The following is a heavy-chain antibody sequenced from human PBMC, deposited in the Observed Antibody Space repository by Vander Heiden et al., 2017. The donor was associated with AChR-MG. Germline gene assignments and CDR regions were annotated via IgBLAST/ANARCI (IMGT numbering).Heavy chain of an antibody. D-gene: IGHD2-21*01. CDR1: GFTFSSYG. CDR2: IWYDGSNK. CDR3: ARAGGWKYCGGDCYIDY. J-gene: IGHJ4*02. V-gene: IGHV3-33*01. Sequence: QVQLVESGGGVVQPGRSLRLSCAASGFTFSSYGLHWVRQAPGKGLEWVAVIWYDGSNKYYADSVKGRFTISRDNSKNTLYLQMNSLRAEDTAVYYCARAGGWKYCGGDCYIDYWGQGTLVTVSS.